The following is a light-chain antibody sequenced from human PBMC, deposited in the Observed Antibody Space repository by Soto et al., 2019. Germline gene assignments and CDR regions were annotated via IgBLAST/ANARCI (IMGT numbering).Light chain of an antibody. V-gene: IGKV3-20*01. CDR1: QSVSSSY. CDR2: GAS. Sequence: EIVLTQSPGTLSLSPGERATLSCRASQSVSSSYLAWYQKKPGQAPRLLIFGASSRATGIAYRFSGSGSGTDFTLTISRLEPEDFAVYYCQQYGSSPYTFGQGTKLEIK. CDR3: QQYGSSPYT. J-gene: IGKJ2*01.